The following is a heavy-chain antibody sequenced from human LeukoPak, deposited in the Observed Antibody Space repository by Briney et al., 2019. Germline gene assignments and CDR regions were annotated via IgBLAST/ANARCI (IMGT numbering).Heavy chain of an antibody. Sequence: ASVKVSCKASGHTFTGYYMHWVRQAPGQGLEWMGRINPNSGGTNYAQKFQGRVTMTRDTSISTAYMELSRLRSDDTAVYYCARAIYGSGSYYQNAPGYWGQGTLVTVSS. D-gene: IGHD3-10*01. CDR1: GHTFTGYY. CDR3: ARAIYGSGSYYQNAPGY. CDR2: INPNSGGT. V-gene: IGHV1-2*06. J-gene: IGHJ4*02.